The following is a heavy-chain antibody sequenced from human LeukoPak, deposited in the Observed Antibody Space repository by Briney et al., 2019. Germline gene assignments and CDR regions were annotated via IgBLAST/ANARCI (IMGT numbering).Heavy chain of an antibody. CDR2: ISSSGSTI. V-gene: IGHV3-48*03. Sequence: GSLRLSCAASGFTFSSYEMNWVRQAPGKGLEWVSYISSSGSTIYYADSVKGRFTISRDNSKNTLYLQMNSLRAEDTAVYYCATRGYYYDSSPLDYWGQGTLVTVSS. J-gene: IGHJ4*02. CDR1: GFTFSSYE. CDR3: ATRGYYYDSSPLDY. D-gene: IGHD3-22*01.